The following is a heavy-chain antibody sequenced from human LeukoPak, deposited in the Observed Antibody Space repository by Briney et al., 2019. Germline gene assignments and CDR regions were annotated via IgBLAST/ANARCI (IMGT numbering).Heavy chain of an antibody. CDR1: GGSFSGYY. CDR2: INHSGST. V-gene: IGHV4-34*01. J-gene: IGHJ4*02. D-gene: IGHD6-19*01. Sequence: SETLSLTCDVFGGSFSGYYWSWIRQPPGKGLEWIGEINHSGSTNYNPSLKSRVTISVDTSKNQFSLKLSSVTAADTAVYYCARGEAPYSSGWYYFDYWGQGTLVTVSS. CDR3: ARGEAPYSSGWYYFDY.